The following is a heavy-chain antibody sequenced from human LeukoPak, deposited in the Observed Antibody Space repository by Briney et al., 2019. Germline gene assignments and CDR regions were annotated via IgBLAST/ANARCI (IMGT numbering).Heavy chain of an antibody. CDR2: ISSNGGST. Sequence: GGSLRLSCSASGFTFSSYAMHWVRQAPGKGLEYVSAISSNGGSTYYADSVKGRFTISRDNAKNSLYLQMNSLRAEDTALYYCAREGRNWNDLDYWGQGTLVTVST. V-gene: IGHV3-64*04. J-gene: IGHJ4*02. D-gene: IGHD1-20*01. CDR1: GFTFSSYA. CDR3: AREGRNWNDLDY.